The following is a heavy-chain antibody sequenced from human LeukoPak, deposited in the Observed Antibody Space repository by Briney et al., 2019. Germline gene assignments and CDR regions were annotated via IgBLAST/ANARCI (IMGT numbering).Heavy chain of an antibody. D-gene: IGHD6-19*01. CDR2: ISAYNGNT. V-gene: IGHV1-2*02. J-gene: IGHJ3*02. CDR1: GYTFNGYY. CDR3: ARFGLGKHIEVAGIPFDI. Sequence: ASVKVSCKASGYTFNGYYMYWVRQAPGQGLEWMGWISAYNGNTNYAQKFQGSVTMTRDTSISTAYMELRSLRSDDTAVYYCARFGLGKHIEVAGIPFDIWGQGTMVTVSS.